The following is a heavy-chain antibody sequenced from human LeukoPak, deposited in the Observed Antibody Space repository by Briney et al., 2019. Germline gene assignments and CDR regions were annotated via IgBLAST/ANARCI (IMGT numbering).Heavy chain of an antibody. Sequence: ASVKVSCKASGYTFTSYGTSWGRQAPGQGLEWMGWISAYNGNTNYAQKLQGRVTMTTDTSTSTAYMELRSLRSDDTAVYYCARDESGFGYAYFDYWGQGTLVTVSS. V-gene: IGHV1-18*01. D-gene: IGHD2-2*01. CDR2: ISAYNGNT. J-gene: IGHJ4*02. CDR1: GYTFTSYG. CDR3: ARDESGFGYAYFDY.